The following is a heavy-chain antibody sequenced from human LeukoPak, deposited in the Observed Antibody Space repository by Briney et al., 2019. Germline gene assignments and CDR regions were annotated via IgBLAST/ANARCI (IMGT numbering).Heavy chain of an antibody. CDR3: ARGTGYSVFDI. D-gene: IGHD1-26*01. Sequence: GGSLRLSCVASAFTFSTYWMLRVRQAPGQGLVWVSRINSDGSSTSYADSVKGRFTISRVNAKNTLYLQMNSLKAKDTAVYYCARGTGYSVFDIWGQGTMVTVSS. CDR1: AFTFSTYW. CDR2: INSDGSST. V-gene: IGHV3-74*01. J-gene: IGHJ3*02.